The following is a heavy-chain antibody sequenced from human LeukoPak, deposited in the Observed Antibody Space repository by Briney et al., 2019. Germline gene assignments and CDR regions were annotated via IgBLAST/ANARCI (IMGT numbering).Heavy chain of an antibody. Sequence: GGSLRLSCAASGFTFDDYGMSWVRQAPGKGPEWVSGINWNGGSTGYADSVKGRFTISRDNAKNSLYLQMNSLRAEDTALYHCARDIIKYSSGWYEVDYYYYYMDVWGKGTTVTVSS. V-gene: IGHV3-20*01. CDR1: GFTFDDYG. CDR3: ARDIIKYSSGWYEVDYYYYYMDV. CDR2: INWNGGST. D-gene: IGHD6-19*01. J-gene: IGHJ6*03.